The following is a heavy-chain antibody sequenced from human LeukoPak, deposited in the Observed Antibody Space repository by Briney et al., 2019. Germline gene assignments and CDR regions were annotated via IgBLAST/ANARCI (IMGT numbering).Heavy chain of an antibody. J-gene: IGHJ3*02. CDR3: TRDPYYFDSSGYYHHAFDI. Sequence: GGSLRLSCTGFGFTFRDYAVSWVRQAPGKGLECIGFIRSKVYGGTTEYAASVKGRFTISRDDSKSIAYLQMNSLKTEDKAVYYCTRDPYYFDSSGYYHHAFDIWGQGTMVAVSS. D-gene: IGHD3-22*01. CDR1: GFTFRDYA. CDR2: IRSKVYGGTT. V-gene: IGHV3-49*04.